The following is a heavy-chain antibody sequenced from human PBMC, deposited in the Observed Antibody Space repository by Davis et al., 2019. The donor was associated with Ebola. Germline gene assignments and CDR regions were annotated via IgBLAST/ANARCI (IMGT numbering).Heavy chain of an antibody. CDR3: AREYEIAVAGLIDY. Sequence: PSETLSLTCAVSGGSISSSNWWSWVRQPPGKGLEWIGEIYHSGSTNYNPSLKSRVTISVDKSKNQFSLKLSSVTAADTAVYYCAREYEIAVAGLIDYWGQGTLVTVSS. CDR2: IYHSGST. J-gene: IGHJ4*02. CDR1: GGSISSSNW. V-gene: IGHV4-4*02. D-gene: IGHD6-19*01.